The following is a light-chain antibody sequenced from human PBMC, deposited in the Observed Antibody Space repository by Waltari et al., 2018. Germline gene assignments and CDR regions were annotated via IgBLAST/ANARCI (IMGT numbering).Light chain of an antibody. V-gene: IGLV3-27*01. CDR3: YSTTDNNLGV. CDR1: MLPKKY. CDR2: QDS. Sequence: SSELTQPSSVSVSPGQTARITCQGDMLPKKYTRWFQPKPGQAPVLVLYQDSARPSGSPERFSGASSGTTVTLTISGAQVEDEADYYCYSTTDNNLGVFGPGTRVTVL. J-gene: IGLJ1*01.